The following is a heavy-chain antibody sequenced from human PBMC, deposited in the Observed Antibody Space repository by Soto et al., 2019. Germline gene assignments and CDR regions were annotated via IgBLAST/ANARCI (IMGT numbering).Heavy chain of an antibody. CDR2: IYYSGTT. V-gene: IGHV4-39*01. J-gene: IGHJ2*01. CDR3: SRHEDGDFGVGWFFDL. CDR1: GVPISSSSHY. Sequence: QMQLQESGPGLVKPSETLSLTCTVSGVPISSSSHYWGWIRQPPGKGLEWIGSIYYSGTTYYNPSLKSRFTISVDTSKNNFSLQLNSVTAADTAVYYCSRHEDGDFGVGWFFDLWGRGTLVSVSS. D-gene: IGHD4-17*01.